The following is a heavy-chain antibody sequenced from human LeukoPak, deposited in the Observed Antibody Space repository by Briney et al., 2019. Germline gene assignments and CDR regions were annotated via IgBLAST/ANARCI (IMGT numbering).Heavy chain of an antibody. V-gene: IGHV1-46*01. CDR2: INPSGGST. CDR1: GYTFTSYY. Sequence: GASVKVSCKASGYTFTSYYMHWVRQAPGQGLEWMGIINPSGGSTSYAQKFQGRVTMTRDMSTSTAYMELSSLRSEDTALYYCASYFLYYNDDNGFGIDSWGQGTLVTVSS. J-gene: IGHJ4*02. D-gene: IGHD3-22*01. CDR3: ASYFLYYNDDNGFGIDS.